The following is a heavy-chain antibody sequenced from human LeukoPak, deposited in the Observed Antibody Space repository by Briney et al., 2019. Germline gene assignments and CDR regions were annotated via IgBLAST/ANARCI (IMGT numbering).Heavy chain of an antibody. J-gene: IGHJ4*02. CDR3: ARGGSGSYSFDY. D-gene: IGHD1-26*01. V-gene: IGHV4-39*01. CDR2: IYYSGST. CDR1: GGSIRSSYYY. Sequence: SETLSLTCTVSGGSIRSSYYYWGWIRQPPGKGLEWIGSIYYSGSTYYNPSLKSRVTISVDTSKNQFSLKLSSVTAADTAVYYCARGGSGSYSFDYWGQGTLVTVSS.